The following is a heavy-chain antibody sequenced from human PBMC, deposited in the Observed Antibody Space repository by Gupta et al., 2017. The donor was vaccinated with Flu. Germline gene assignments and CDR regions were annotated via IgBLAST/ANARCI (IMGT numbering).Heavy chain of an antibody. D-gene: IGHD1-26*01. CDR3: ARVVGATLSGGMDV. CDR2: VSSNSNYI. V-gene: IGHV3-21*06. Sequence: SYTMNWVRQAPGKGLGWVSSVSSNSNYIYYADSVKGRFTISRDNAKNSLYLQMNSLRAEDTAVYYCARVVGATLSGGMDVWGQGTTVTVSS. CDR1: SYT. J-gene: IGHJ6*02.